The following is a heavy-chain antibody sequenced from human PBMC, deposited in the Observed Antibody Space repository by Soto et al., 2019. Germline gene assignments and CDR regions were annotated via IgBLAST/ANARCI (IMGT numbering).Heavy chain of an antibody. V-gene: IGHV1-18*01. CDR3: ARSGISGYYLDF. CDR2: ISAYNGNT. CDR1: GYTFTSYG. Sequence: QVQLVQSGAEVKKPGASVKVSCKASGYTFTSYGLSWVRQAPGQGLEWMGWISAYNGNTNYAQKLQGRVTMTKDTATSTAYRELWSLTSDDTAVYYCARSGISGYYLDFWGQGTLVTVSS. J-gene: IGHJ4*02. D-gene: IGHD3-22*01.